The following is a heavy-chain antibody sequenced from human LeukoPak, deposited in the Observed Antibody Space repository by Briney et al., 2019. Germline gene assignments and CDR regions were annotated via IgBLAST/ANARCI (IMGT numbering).Heavy chain of an antibody. CDR1: GGPFSNSRYS. J-gene: IGHJ5*02. CDR2: IYYSGNT. CDR3: ARLPSSSWLHWFAP. V-gene: IGHV4-39*01. Sequence: SETLSLTCTVSGGPFSNSRYSWGWLRQPPGKGLEWIGSIYYSGNTDYTPSLKRPVTASVDTTKKQCSLRRKSATAADTAVYYCARLPSSSWLHWFAPGGQGTLVTVSS. D-gene: IGHD6-13*01.